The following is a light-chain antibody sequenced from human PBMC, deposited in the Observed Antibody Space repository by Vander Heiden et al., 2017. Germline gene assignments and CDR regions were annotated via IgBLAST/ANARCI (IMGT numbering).Light chain of an antibody. Sequence: EIVLTQSPGTLSLSPGDRATLSCRASQSVSSSYLAWYQQKPGQAPRLLIYDTSSRATGIPDRFSGSGSGTDFTLTISRLEPEDFAVYYCQQYGSSPQTFGQGTKVEIK. CDR3: QQYGSSPQT. CDR2: DTS. J-gene: IGKJ1*01. CDR1: QSVSSSY. V-gene: IGKV3-20*01.